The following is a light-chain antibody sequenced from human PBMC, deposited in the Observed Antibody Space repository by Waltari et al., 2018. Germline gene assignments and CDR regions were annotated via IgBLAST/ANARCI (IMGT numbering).Light chain of an antibody. CDR2: EIS. CDR1: NSNVDILHL. J-gene: IGLJ1*01. CDR3: CSFAGYGIYV. Sequence: QSALTQPASVSGSPGQWITISCTAVNSNVDILHLVSWYQHHPGRNPRLLIHEISQQPSGSSNRFSGSKSGNTASLTISGLQPEDEADYFCCSFAGYGIYVFGSGTQVSVL. V-gene: IGLV2-23*02.